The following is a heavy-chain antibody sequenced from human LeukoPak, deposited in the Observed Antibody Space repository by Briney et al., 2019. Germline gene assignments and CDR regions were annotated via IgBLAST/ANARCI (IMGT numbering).Heavy chain of an antibody. D-gene: IGHD3-3*01. V-gene: IGHV3-11*04. J-gene: IGHJ6*02. CDR3: ASQGAGTYYDFWSGPDYYYYYGMDA. CDR1: GFTFNNYY. Sequence: KPGGSLRLSCAASGFTFNNYYMSWIRQAPGKGLEWVSYISSSSSTIYYADSVKGRFTISRDNAKNSLYLQMNSLRAEDTAVYYCASQGAGTYYDFWSGPDYYYYYGMDAWGQGTTVTVSS. CDR2: ISSSSSTI.